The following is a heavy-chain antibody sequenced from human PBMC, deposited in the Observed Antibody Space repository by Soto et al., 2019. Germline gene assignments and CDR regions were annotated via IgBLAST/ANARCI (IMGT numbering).Heavy chain of an antibody. CDR1: GYSFTSYW. V-gene: IGHV5-51*01. Sequence: GESLKISCKGSGYSFTSYWNGWVRQLPGKGLEWMRLIYPGDSDTRYSPSFQGQVTISADKYSSTAYLQRSSLKASDTAMYYCTRHGSTKAYDYCGQGTLVTGFS. D-gene: IGHD2-15*01. CDR2: IYPGDSDT. CDR3: TRHGSTKAYDY. J-gene: IGHJ4*02.